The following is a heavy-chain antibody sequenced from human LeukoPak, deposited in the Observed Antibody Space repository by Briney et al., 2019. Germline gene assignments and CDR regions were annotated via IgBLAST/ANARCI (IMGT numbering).Heavy chain of an antibody. CDR3: ARDRDFWSGSDYYYYMDV. CDR2: IYYSGST. J-gene: IGHJ6*03. Sequence: SETLSLTCTVSGGSISSYYWSWIRQPPGKGLEWIGYIYYSGSTYYNPSLKSRVTISVDTSKNQFSLKLSSVTAADTAVYYCARDRDFWSGSDYYYYMDVWGKGTTVIVSS. D-gene: IGHD3-3*01. V-gene: IGHV4-59*12. CDR1: GGSISSYY.